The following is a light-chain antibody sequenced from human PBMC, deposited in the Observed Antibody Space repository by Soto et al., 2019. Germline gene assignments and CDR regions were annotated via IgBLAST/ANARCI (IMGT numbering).Light chain of an antibody. J-gene: IGKJ4*01. CDR3: QRYGTSPPLT. Sequence: EIVLTQSPGTLSLSPGERATVSCRASQTVSSNFLAWYQQKPGQAPRLLIYGTSSRAAGIPDRFSGSGSATDFTLTISRLEPEDFAVYYCQRYGTSPPLTFGGGTKVEIK. V-gene: IGKV3-20*01. CDR1: QTVSSNF. CDR2: GTS.